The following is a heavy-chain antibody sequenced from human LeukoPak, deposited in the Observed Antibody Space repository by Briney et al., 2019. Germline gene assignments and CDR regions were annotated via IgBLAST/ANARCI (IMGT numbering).Heavy chain of an antibody. J-gene: IGHJ4*02. D-gene: IGHD3-3*01. CDR1: GGSISSSRYY. CDR3: AEASEWSINY. V-gene: IGHV4-39*01. CDR2: IYYSGTT. Sequence: SETLSLTCTVSGGSISSSRYYWGWIRQPPGKGLDWIAIIYYSGTTYYNPSLKSRVTISVDTSKNQFSLKLSSVTAAETAVYYCAEASEWSINYWGQGNLVTVSS.